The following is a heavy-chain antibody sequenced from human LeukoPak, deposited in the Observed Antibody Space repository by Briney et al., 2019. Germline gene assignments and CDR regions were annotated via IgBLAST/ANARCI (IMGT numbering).Heavy chain of an antibody. Sequence: PSQTLSLTCTVSGGSISSGDYYWSWIRQPPGEGLEWIGYIYYSGSTYYNPSLKSRVTISVDTSKNQFSLKLSSVTAADTAVYYCSRVVLEWLGPDYWGQGTLVTVSS. CDR3: SRVVLEWLGPDY. CDR1: GGSISSGDYY. CDR2: IYYSGST. J-gene: IGHJ4*02. D-gene: IGHD3-3*01. V-gene: IGHV4-30-4*08.